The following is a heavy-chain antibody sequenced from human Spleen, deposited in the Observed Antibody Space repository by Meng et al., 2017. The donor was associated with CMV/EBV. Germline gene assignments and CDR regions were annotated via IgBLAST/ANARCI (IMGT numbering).Heavy chain of an antibody. CDR3: ANEGTT. Sequence: GESLKISCAASGFTFSGYWMSWMRQAPGKGLEWVANIKQDGSEKYYVGSVEGRFTISRDNAKNSLYLQMNSLRVEETAVYYCANEGTTWGQGTVVTVSS. CDR2: IKQDGSEK. J-gene: IGHJ5*02. V-gene: IGHV3-7*01. D-gene: IGHD3-10*01. CDR1: GFTFSGYW.